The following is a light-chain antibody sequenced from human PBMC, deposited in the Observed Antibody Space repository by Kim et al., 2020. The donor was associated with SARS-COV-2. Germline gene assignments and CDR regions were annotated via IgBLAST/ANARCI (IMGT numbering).Light chain of an antibody. V-gene: IGLV3-1*01. Sequence: SYELTQPPSVSVSPGQTASITCSGDKLGDKFACWYQQKPGQSPVLVIYEDNKRPLGIPERFSGANSGNTATLTISETQAMDEADYYCQAWDKNSFVFGTGTKVTVL. CDR3: QAWDKNSFV. CDR2: EDN. CDR1: KLGDKF. J-gene: IGLJ1*01.